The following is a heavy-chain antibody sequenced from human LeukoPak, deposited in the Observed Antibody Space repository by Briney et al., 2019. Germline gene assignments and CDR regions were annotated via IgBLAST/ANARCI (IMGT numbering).Heavy chain of an antibody. CDR1: GGSISSGNYW. J-gene: IGHJ4*02. CDR2: IYYSGST. Sequence: SETLSLTCTVSGGSISSGNYWWSWIRQHPGKGLEWIGYIYYSGSTLYNPSLTSRASISLDTSNNQFSLTLSSVTAADTAVYYCASSDGYCTSTTCYNPFDSWGQGTLVTVSS. CDR3: ASSDGYCTSTTCYNPFDS. D-gene: IGHD2-2*02. V-gene: IGHV4-31*03.